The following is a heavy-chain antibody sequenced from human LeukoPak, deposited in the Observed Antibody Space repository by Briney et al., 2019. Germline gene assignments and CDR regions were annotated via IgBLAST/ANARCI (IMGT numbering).Heavy chain of an antibody. D-gene: IGHD3-16*01. CDR1: GNTFTSYG. CDR3: ARDKDPMIPLQSFAD. J-gene: IGHJ4*02. Sequence: ASVKVSCKASGNTFTSYGFSWVRQAPGQGLEWMGWISANNGNTIYAQKIQGRVTMSTDTSTSTAYIELRSLRSDDTAVYYCARDKDPMIPLQSFADWGQGTLVIVSS. CDR2: ISANNGNT. V-gene: IGHV1-18*01.